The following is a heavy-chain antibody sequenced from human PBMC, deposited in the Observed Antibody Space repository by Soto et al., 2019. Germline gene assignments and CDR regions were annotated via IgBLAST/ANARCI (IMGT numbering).Heavy chain of an antibody. V-gene: IGHV4-59*08. Sequence: QVQLQESGPGLVKPSETLSLTCTVSGGSISSYYWSWSRQPPGRGLEWFGYTYYSGSTNYNPSLKSRVTISVDTSKNQFSLKLSSVTAADTAVYYCARAKAPLYSSSWYWFDPWGQGTLVTVSS. CDR2: TYYSGST. CDR3: ARAKAPLYSSSWYWFDP. CDR1: GGSISSYY. J-gene: IGHJ5*02. D-gene: IGHD6-13*01.